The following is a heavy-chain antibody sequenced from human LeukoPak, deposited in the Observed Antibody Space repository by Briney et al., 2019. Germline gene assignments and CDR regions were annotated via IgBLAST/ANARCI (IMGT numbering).Heavy chain of an antibody. V-gene: IGHV3-48*03. Sequence: GGSLRLSCAASGFTFSNYEMNWVRQAPGKGLEWVSYISSSGTTIYYADSVKGRFTISRDYAKKSLYLQMNSLRAEDTAVYYCANVRGVNYWGQGTLVTVSS. CDR3: ANVRGVNY. D-gene: IGHD3-10*01. CDR2: ISSSGTTI. J-gene: IGHJ4*02. CDR1: GFTFSNYE.